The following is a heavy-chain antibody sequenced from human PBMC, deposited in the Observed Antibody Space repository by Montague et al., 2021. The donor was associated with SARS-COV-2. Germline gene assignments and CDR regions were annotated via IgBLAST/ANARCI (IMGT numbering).Heavy chain of an antibody. CDR2: ISSSSSTI. Sequence: SLRLSCAASGFTFSSYSMNWVRQAPGKGLEWVSYISSSSSTIYYADSVKGRFTISRDNAKNSLHLQMNSLRAEDTAAYYCARDLRWGYYDILTGYYRPLDYWGQGTLVTVSS. CDR3: ARDLRWGYYDILTGYYRPLDY. J-gene: IGHJ4*02. V-gene: IGHV3-48*04. D-gene: IGHD3-9*01. CDR1: GFTFSSYS.